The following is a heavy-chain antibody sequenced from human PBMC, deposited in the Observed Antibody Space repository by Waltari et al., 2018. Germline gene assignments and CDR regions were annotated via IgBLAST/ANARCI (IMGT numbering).Heavy chain of an antibody. CDR1: GGSFSGYY. V-gene: IGHV4-34*01. CDR3: ARGGDIVVVPAALFDY. CDR2: INHSGRT. J-gene: IGHJ4*02. Sequence: QVQLQQWGAGLLKPSETLSLTCAVYGGSFSGYYWSWIRQPPGKGLEWIGEINHSGRTNYNPSLKSRVTISVDTSKNQFSLKLSSVTAADTAVYYCARGGDIVVVPAALFDYWGQGTLVTVSS. D-gene: IGHD2-2*01.